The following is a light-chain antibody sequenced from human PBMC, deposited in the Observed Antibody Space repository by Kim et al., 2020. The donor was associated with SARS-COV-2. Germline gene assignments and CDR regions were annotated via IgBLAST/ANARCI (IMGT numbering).Light chain of an antibody. Sequence: EIVLTQSPGTLSLSPGERATLSCRASQSVSNNFLAWYQQKPGQAPRLLIYGASSRATGIPDRFSGSGSGTDFTLTITRLEPEDFAVYYCQRYGNSRTFGPGTKVDI. CDR1: QSVSNNF. V-gene: IGKV3-20*01. J-gene: IGKJ3*01. CDR2: GAS. CDR3: QRYGNSRT.